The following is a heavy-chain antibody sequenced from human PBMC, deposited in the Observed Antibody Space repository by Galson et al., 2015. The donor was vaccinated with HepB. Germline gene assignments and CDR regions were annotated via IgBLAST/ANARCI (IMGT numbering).Heavy chain of an antibody. CDR1: RGSISPYY. Sequence: ETLSLTCTVSRGSISPYYWSWIRQPPGKGLEWIGYIYHNGNNNQNPSLKSRVTLSVDMSKSQFSLKLSSVTAADTAIYYCARLLSYYYDSSAYYQGGYFDLWGRGALVTVSS. D-gene: IGHD3-22*01. CDR3: ARLLSYYYDSSAYYQGGYFDL. V-gene: IGHV4-59*08. J-gene: IGHJ2*01. CDR2: IYHNGNN.